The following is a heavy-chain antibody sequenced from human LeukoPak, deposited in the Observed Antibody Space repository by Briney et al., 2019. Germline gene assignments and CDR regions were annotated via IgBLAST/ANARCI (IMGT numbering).Heavy chain of an antibody. J-gene: IGHJ4*02. CDR3: ARQYSSSASFDY. CDR1: GGSISSYY. D-gene: IGHD6-6*01. Sequence: SETLSLTCTVSGGSISSYYRSWIRQPPGKGLEWIGYIYTSGSTNYNPSLKSRVTISVDTSKNQFSLKLSSVTAADTAVYYCARQYSSSASFDYWGQGTLVTVSS. V-gene: IGHV4-4*09. CDR2: IYTSGST.